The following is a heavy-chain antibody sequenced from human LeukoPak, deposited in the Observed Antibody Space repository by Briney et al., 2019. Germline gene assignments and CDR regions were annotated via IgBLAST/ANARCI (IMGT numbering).Heavy chain of an antibody. CDR2: IYYSGST. CDR1: GGSISSSSYY. J-gene: IGHJ3*02. V-gene: IGHV4-39*07. Sequence: SETLSLTCTVSGGSISSSSYYWGWIRQPPGKGLEWIGSIYYSGSTYYNPSLKSRVTISVDTSKNQFSLKLSSVTAADTAVYYCARGTTTDWSFDIWGQGTMVTVSP. CDR3: ARGTTTDWSFDI. D-gene: IGHD3/OR15-3a*01.